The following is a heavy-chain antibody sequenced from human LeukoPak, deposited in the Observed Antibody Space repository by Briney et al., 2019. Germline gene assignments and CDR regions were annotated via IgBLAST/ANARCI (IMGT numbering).Heavy chain of an antibody. CDR2: INHRGST. CDR3: ARAYKASPLHNAIDS. Sequence: PSETLSLTCAVYGGSFSGYYWSWIRQPPGKGLEWIGEINHRGSTNYNPSLKSRVTISVDTSKNQFSLKLSSVTAADTAVYYCARAYKASPLHNAIDSWGQGTLVTVSS. CDR1: GGSFSGYY. V-gene: IGHV4-34*01. D-gene: IGHD1-14*01. J-gene: IGHJ4*02.